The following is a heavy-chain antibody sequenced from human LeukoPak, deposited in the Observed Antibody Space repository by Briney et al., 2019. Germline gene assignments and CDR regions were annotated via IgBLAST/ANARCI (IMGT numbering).Heavy chain of an antibody. CDR1: GGTLSSYT. CDR2: IIPVFGTA. J-gene: IGHJ6*03. V-gene: IGHV1-69*05. CDR3: ARVPNSSSWQTYYYYMDV. D-gene: IGHD6-13*01. Sequence: SVKVSCKASGGTLSSYTISWVRQAPGQGLEWRGGIIPVFGTANSAQKSQGRVTITTDESTSTAYMELSSLRSEDTAVYYCARVPNSSSWQTYYYYMDVWGKGTTVTVSS.